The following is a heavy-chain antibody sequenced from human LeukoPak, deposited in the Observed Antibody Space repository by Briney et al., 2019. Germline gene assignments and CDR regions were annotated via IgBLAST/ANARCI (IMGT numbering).Heavy chain of an antibody. D-gene: IGHD4-23*01. Sequence: ASVKVSCKASGYTFTNYDFSWVRQAPGQGLEWMGWISTYSSSTNYAQKLQGRVTMTTDTSTSTAYMELRSLSSDDTAVYYCARQGYGGNPQGAADYWGQGTLVTVSS. CDR2: ISTYSSST. V-gene: IGHV1-18*01. CDR3: ARQGYGGNPQGAADY. J-gene: IGHJ4*02. CDR1: GYTFTNYD.